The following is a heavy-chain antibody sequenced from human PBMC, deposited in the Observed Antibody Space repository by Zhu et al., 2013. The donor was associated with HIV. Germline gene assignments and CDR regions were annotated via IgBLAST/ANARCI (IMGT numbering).Heavy chain of an antibody. Sequence: QVKLVQSGAEVKKPGSSMKVSCMASGGTFSRYAINWVRQAPGQGLEWVGEIIPIFGTPNYAQKFQGRVTITADESTSTAYMELSSLRSDDTALYYCARGGTRGYSYGLEYWGQGTLVTVSS. CDR1: GGTFSRYA. CDR2: IIPIFGTP. D-gene: IGHD5-18*01. J-gene: IGHJ4*02. V-gene: IGHV1-69*01. CDR3: ARGGTRGYSYGLEY.